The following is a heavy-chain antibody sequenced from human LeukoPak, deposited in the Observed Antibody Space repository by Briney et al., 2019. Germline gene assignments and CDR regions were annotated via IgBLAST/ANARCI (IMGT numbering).Heavy chain of an antibody. D-gene: IGHD5-12*01. V-gene: IGHV1-46*01. CDR1: GYTFTSYY. CDR2: VNPSGGST. Sequence: GTSVKVSCKASGYTFTSYYMHWVRQAPGQGLEWMGIVNPSGGSTSYAQKFQGRVTMTRDTSTSTVYMELSSLRSEDTAVYYCARDQIPVATAFDYWGQGTLVTVSS. J-gene: IGHJ4*02. CDR3: ARDQIPVATAFDY.